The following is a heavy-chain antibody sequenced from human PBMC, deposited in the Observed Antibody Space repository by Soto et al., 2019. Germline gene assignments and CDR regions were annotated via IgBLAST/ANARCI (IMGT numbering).Heavy chain of an antibody. Sequence: QVHLVQSGGELKRPGASVKVSCRASGFSFTNIGITWVRQAPGQGLEWMGWISNYNGDTNYAQKFQDRVTVTTDKSTSTAYLELRSLRSDDTAVIYCARASRGDYCTGGGCYSDYWGQGTLVTVSS. D-gene: IGHD2-8*02. V-gene: IGHV1-18*01. CDR2: ISNYNGDT. CDR1: GFSFTNIG. CDR3: ARASRGDYCTGGGCYSDY. J-gene: IGHJ4*02.